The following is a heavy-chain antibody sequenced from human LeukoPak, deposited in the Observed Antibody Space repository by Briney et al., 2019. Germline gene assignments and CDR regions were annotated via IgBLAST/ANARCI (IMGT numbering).Heavy chain of an antibody. CDR2: ISYDGSIK. CDR1: GFTFSSYA. D-gene: IGHD3-16*01. J-gene: IGHJ2*01. V-gene: IGHV3-30*04. CDR3: AKDGGWMDPSVLYWYFDL. Sequence: PGGSLRLSCAASGFTFSSYAMHWVRQAPGKGLEWVAVISYDGSIKYSADSVKGRFTISRDNSKNTLFLQMNSLRAEDTAVYYCAKDGGWMDPSVLYWYFDLWGRGTLVTVSS.